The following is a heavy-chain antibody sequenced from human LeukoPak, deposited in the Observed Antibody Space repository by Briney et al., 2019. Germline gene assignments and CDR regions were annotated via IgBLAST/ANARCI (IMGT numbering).Heavy chain of an antibody. D-gene: IGHD3-22*01. CDR1: GFTFSCCA. J-gene: IGHJ4*02. V-gene: IGHV3-23*01. CDR3: AKDPALKSSSGYYYFDY. CDR2: ISGSGGST. Sequence: GGSLRLSCAASGFTFSCCAMHWVRQAPGKGLEWVSAISGSGGSTYYADSVKGRFTISRDNSKNTLYLQMNSLRAEDTAVYYCAKDPALKSSSGYYYFDYWGQGTLVTVSS.